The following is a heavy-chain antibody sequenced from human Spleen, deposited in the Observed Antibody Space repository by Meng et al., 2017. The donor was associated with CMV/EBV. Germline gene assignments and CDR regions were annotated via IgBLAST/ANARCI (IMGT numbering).Heavy chain of an antibody. CDR2: INPTGSTT. D-gene: IGHD2-2*01. CDR1: GYSLANYY. CDR3: ARESLEFTSSFYFHH. J-gene: IGHJ1*01. Sequence: SGYSLANYYSHWVRQAPRHGLEWMGQINPTGSTTRQAQRFQGRITLTRDTSTGTVFMEMSSLRSEDTAFYYCARESLEFTSSFYFHHWGQGTLVTVSS. V-gene: IGHV1-46*01.